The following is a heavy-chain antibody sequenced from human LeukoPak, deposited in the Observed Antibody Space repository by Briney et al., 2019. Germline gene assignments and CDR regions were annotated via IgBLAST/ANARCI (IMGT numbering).Heavy chain of an antibody. V-gene: IGHV4-30-4*08. CDR2: IYYSGST. CDR1: GGSISSGDYY. Sequence: PSETLSLTCTVSGGSISSGDYYWSWIRQPPGKGLEWIGYIYYSGSTYYNPSLKSRVTISVDTSKNQFSLKLSSVTAADTAVYYCARGHKGYYYDSSRYHYWGQGTLVTVSS. D-gene: IGHD3-22*01. CDR3: ARGHKGYYYDSSRYHY. J-gene: IGHJ4*02.